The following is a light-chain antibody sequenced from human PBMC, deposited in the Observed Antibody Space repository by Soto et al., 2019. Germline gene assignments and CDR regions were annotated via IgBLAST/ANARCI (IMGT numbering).Light chain of an antibody. CDR1: QSISRN. V-gene: IGKV1-39*01. J-gene: IGKJ1*01. CDR3: QQSYSTLWT. CDR2: GAS. Sequence: DIQMTQSPSSLSASVGDRVTITCRASQSISRNLNWYKQKPGTAPKLLMFGASTLQSGVPSRFSGSGSGTDFTLTITSLKPEDFETYYCQQSYSTLWTFGQGTKVDIK.